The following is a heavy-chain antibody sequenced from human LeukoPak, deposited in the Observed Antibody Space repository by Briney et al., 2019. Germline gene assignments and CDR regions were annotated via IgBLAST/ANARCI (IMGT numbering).Heavy chain of an antibody. Sequence: PSETLSLTCTVSGGSISSSSYYWGWIRQPPGKGLEWIGSIYYSGSTYSSPSLKSRVTISVDTSKNQFSLKLSSVTAADTAVYYCARGGDYDGPNGFDPWGQGTLVTVSS. CDR3: ARGGDYDGPNGFDP. D-gene: IGHD4-17*01. CDR2: IYYSGST. CDR1: GGSISSSSYY. J-gene: IGHJ5*02. V-gene: IGHV4-39*07.